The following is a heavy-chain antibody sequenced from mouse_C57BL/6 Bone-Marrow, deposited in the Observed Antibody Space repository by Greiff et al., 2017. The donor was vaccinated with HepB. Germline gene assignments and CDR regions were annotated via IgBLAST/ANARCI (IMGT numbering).Heavy chain of an antibody. J-gene: IGHJ3*01. CDR2: IRLKSDNYAT. Sequence: EVHLVESGGGLVQPGGSMKLSCVASGFTFSNYWMNWVRQSPEKGLEWVAQIRLKSDNYATHYAESVKGRFTISRDDSKSSVYLQMNNLRAEDTGIYYCTGGTYDYDDGAWFAYWGQGTLVTVSA. CDR3: TGGTYDYDDGAWFAY. D-gene: IGHD2-4*01. V-gene: IGHV6-3*01. CDR1: GFTFSNYW.